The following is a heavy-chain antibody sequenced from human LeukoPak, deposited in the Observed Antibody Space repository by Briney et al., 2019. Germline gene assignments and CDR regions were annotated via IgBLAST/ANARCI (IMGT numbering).Heavy chain of an antibody. CDR1: GYTFTSYY. V-gene: IGHV1-46*01. Sequence: VASVKVSCKASGYTFTSYYMHWVRQAPGQGLEWMGIINPSGGSTSYAQKFQGRVTMTRDMSTSTVYMELSSLRSEDTAVYYCARGGHVLMVYACFDYWGQGTLVTVSS. D-gene: IGHD2-8*01. CDR3: ARGGHVLMVYACFDY. CDR2: INPSGGST. J-gene: IGHJ4*02.